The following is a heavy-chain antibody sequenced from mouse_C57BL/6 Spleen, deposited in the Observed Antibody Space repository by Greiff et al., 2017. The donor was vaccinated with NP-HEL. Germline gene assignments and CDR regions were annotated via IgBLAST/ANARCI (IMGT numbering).Heavy chain of an antibody. V-gene: IGHV1-26*01. CDR1: GYTFTDYY. Sequence: VQLQQSGPELVKPGASVKISCKASGYTFTDYYMNWVKQSHGKSLEWIGDINPNNGGTSYNQKFKGKATLTVDKSSSTAYMELRSLTSEDSAVYYCARWSPLAYWGQGTLVTVSA. CDR2: INPNNGGT. J-gene: IGHJ3*01. CDR3: ARWSPLAY.